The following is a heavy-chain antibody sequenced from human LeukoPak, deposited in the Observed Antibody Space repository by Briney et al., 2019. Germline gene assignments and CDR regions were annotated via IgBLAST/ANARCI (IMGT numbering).Heavy chain of an antibody. Sequence: GGSLRLSCAASGFTFSDYYMSWIRQAPGKGLEWVSYISSSSSYTNYADSVKGRFTISRDNAKNSLYLQMDSLRAEDTAVYYCARAPLPNDYGDFHDAFDIWGQGTLVTVSS. J-gene: IGHJ3*02. CDR3: ARAPLPNDYGDFHDAFDI. CDR1: GFTFSDYY. V-gene: IGHV3-11*05. D-gene: IGHD4-17*01. CDR2: ISSSSSYT.